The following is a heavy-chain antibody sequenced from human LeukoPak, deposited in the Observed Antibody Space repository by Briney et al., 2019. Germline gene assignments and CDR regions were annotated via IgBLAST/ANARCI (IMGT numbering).Heavy chain of an antibody. J-gene: IGHJ6*03. D-gene: IGHD1-26*01. CDR3: AKDSSYQGNYYYMDV. CDR2: IRYDGSNT. V-gene: IGHV3-30*02. CDR1: GFTFSSYA. Sequence: PGGSLRLSCAASGFTFSSYAMSWVRQAPGKGLEWVAFIRYDGSNTYYADSVKSRFTISRDNSKNTLYLQMNSLRGEDTAVYYCAKDSSYQGNYYYMDVWGKGTTVTISS.